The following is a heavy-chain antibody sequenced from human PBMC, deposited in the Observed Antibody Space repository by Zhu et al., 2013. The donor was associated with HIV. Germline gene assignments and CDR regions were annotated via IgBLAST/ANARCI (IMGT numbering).Heavy chain of an antibody. CDR2: IYYSGST. Sequence: VQLQESGPGLVKPSETLSLTCTVSDSGISSGSYWGWLRQSPGKGLEWIGTIYYSGSTYYNPSLKSRVIISVDTSKNHFSLNLRSVTAADTAVYYCAKNVSVMVDALQYNYFDPWGQGTLVTVSS. CDR1: DSGISSGSY. V-gene: IGHV4-38-2*02. D-gene: IGHD2-8*01. J-gene: IGHJ5*02. CDR3: AKNVSVMVDALQYNYFDP.